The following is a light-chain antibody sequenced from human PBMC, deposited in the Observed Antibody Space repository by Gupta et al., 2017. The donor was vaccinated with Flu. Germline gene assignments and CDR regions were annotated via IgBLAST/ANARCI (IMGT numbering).Light chain of an antibody. CDR1: SLRRYY. CDR2: GNN. Sequence: SSELTQDPAVSVALGQTVRITCRGDSLRRYYASWYQQKPGQAPVLVIYGNNNRPSGIPDRFSGSDSDNAASLTIAGAQAEDEADYYCNSRDSSGYHSVFGTGTKVTVL. J-gene: IGLJ1*01. CDR3: NSRDSSGYHSV. V-gene: IGLV3-19*01.